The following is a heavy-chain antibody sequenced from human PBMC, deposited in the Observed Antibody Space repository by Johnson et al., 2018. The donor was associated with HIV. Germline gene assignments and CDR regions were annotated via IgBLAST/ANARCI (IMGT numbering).Heavy chain of an antibody. Sequence: VQLVESGGGLVQPGRSLRLSCAASGFTFDDYAMHWVRQAPGKGLEWVSGISWNSGSIGYAASVKGRFTISRDNAKNSLYLQMNSLRAEDTALYYCAKDTEAAAGTDDAFDIWGQGTMVTVSS. CDR3: AKDTEAAAGTDDAFDI. D-gene: IGHD6-13*01. CDR1: GFTFDDYA. CDR2: ISWNSGSI. J-gene: IGHJ3*02. V-gene: IGHV3-9*01.